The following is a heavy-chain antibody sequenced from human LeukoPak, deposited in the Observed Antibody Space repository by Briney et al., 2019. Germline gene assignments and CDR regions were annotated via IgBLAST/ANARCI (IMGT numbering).Heavy chain of an antibody. V-gene: IGHV4-39*01. CDR2: IYYSGST. J-gene: IGHJ5*02. D-gene: IGHD3-22*01. CDR1: GGSINTSSYH. Sequence: SETLSLTCTVSGGSINTSSYHWGWIRQPPGKGLELIGSIYYSGSTHYNPSLKSRVTISADTSKNQCSLKLRSVTAADTAVYYCVRRRYYYDSSGDLGWFDPWGQGTLVTVSS. CDR3: VRRRYYYDSSGDLGWFDP.